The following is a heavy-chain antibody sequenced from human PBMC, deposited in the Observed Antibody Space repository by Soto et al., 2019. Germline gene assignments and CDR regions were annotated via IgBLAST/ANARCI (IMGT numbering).Heavy chain of an antibody. D-gene: IGHD4-4*01. CDR3: ARHSYYSNPLRFDP. Sequence: SETLSLTCTVPGGSIRGYYWSWIRQPPGKGPEWIGNIHYSGSTNYNPSLKSRVTISVDTSKNQFSLRLSSVTAAETAVYYCARHSYYSNPLRFDPWGQGTLVTVSS. CDR1: GGSIRGYY. CDR2: IHYSGST. V-gene: IGHV4-59*08. J-gene: IGHJ5*02.